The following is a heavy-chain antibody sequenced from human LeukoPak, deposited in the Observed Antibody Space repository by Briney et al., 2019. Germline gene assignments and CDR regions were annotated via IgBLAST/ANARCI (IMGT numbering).Heavy chain of an antibody. V-gene: IGHV3-21*01. CDR1: GFTFSSYS. CDR3: ARDLGGIDDY. Sequence: PGGSLRLSCAASGFTFSSYSMNWVRQAPGKGLEWVSSISRSSTYTYYSDSVEGRFTISRDNAKNSLYLQMNSLRDGDTAVYYCARDLGGIDDYWGQGTLVRLSS. CDR2: ISRSSTYT. D-gene: IGHD3-16*01. J-gene: IGHJ4*02.